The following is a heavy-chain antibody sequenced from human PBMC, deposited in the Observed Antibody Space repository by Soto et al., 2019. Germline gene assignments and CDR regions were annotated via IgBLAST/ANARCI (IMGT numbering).Heavy chain of an antibody. CDR2: IYPGDSDT. CDR3: ARPPNAGAHAFDI. CDR1: GYSFTSYW. J-gene: IGHJ3*02. D-gene: IGHD7-27*01. Sequence: GESLKISCKGSGYSFTSYWIGWVRQMPGKGLEWMGIIYPGDSDTRYSPSFQGQVTISADKSISTAYLHWSSLKASDTAMYYCARPPNAGAHAFDIWGQGTMVTVSS. V-gene: IGHV5-51*01.